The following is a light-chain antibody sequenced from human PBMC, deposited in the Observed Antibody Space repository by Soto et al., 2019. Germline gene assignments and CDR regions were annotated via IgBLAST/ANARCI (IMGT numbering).Light chain of an antibody. CDR3: CSYAGSVTFT. CDR2: ATT. Sequence: QSALTQPASLSGSPGQSITISCTGTSSDVGNYNLVSWYQHHPGKAPQLIIYATTKRPSGVSNRYSGSKSGNTASLTISGLQPEDEANYYCCSYAGSVTFTFGGGTKVTVL. CDR1: SSDVGNYNL. J-gene: IGLJ2*01. V-gene: IGLV2-23*02.